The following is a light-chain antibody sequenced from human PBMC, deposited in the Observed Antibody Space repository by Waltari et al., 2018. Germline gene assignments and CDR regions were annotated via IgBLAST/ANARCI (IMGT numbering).Light chain of an antibody. CDR3: MQALQTLGT. Sequence: DIVMTQSPLSLPVTPGEPASISCRSSQSLLHSNGYNYLDWYLQKPGQSPQLLIYLGSNRASGVPDRFSGSGSGTDCTLKISRVEAEDVGVYYCMQALQTLGTFGQGTKVEIK. J-gene: IGKJ1*01. CDR1: QSLLHSNGYNY. V-gene: IGKV2-28*01. CDR2: LGS.